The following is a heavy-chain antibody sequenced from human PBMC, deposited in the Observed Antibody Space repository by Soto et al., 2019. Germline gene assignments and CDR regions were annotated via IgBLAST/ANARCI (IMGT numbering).Heavy chain of an antibody. Sequence: SVSNAWMNWVRQAPGKGLAWVGRIKSKTDGGTTDYAAPVKGRFTISRDDSKNTLYLQMNSLKTEDTAVYYCTTLLDYYDSSGFADYWGQGTLVTVSS. J-gene: IGHJ4*02. D-gene: IGHD3-22*01. CDR1: SVSNAW. CDR2: IKSKTDGGTT. CDR3: TTLLDYYDSSGFADY. V-gene: IGHV3-15*07.